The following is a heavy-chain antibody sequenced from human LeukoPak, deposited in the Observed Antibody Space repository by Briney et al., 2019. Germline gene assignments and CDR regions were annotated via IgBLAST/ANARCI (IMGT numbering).Heavy chain of an antibody. V-gene: IGHV3-23*01. J-gene: IGHJ4*02. Sequence: GGSLRLSCAASGFTFSSYAMSWVRQAPGKGLEWVSAISGSGGSTYYADSVKGRFAISRDNSKNTLYLQMNSLRAEDTAVYYCAKHTSGSSSWYVNYWGQGTLVTVSS. CDR3: AKHTSGSSSWYVNY. D-gene: IGHD6-13*01. CDR1: GFTFSSYA. CDR2: ISGSGGST.